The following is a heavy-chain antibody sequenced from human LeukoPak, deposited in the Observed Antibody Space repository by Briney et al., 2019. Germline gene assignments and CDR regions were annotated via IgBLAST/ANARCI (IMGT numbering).Heavy chain of an antibody. V-gene: IGHV3-11*03. Sequence: GRSLRLSCAASGFTFSDYYMSWVRQAPGKGLECVSYISSSSSYTNYADSVKGRFTISRDNAKNSLFLQMNSLRAEDTAVYYCARHRLPVAGTPFDYWGQGTLATVS. CDR3: ARHRLPVAGTPFDY. D-gene: IGHD6-19*01. CDR1: GFTFSDYY. J-gene: IGHJ4*02. CDR2: ISSSSSYT.